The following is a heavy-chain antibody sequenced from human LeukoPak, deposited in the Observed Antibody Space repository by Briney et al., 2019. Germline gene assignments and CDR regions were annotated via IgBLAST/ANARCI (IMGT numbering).Heavy chain of an antibody. V-gene: IGHV3-9*01. CDR3: AREYYYNSSGHGCSAY. J-gene: IGHJ4*02. Sequence: PGGSLRLSCAASGFTFDDYAMHWARQAPGKGLEWVSGISWNSGSIGYADSVKGRFTISRDNAKNTLYLQMNSLRAEDTAMYYCAREYYYNSSGHGCSAYWGQGTLVTVSS. CDR1: GFTFDDYA. D-gene: IGHD3-22*01. CDR2: ISWNSGSI.